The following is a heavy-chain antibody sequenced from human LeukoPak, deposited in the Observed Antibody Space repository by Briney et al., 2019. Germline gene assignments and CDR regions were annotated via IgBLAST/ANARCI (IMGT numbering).Heavy chain of an antibody. D-gene: IGHD5-24*01. CDR2: IIPIFGTA. Sequence: SVKVSCKASGGTFSSYAISWVRQAPGQGLEWMGGIIPIFGTANYAQKFQGRVTITADESTSTAYMELSSLRSEDTAVYYCARHLKLSWEDGYKRDLNWFDPWGQGTLVTVSS. V-gene: IGHV1-69*13. CDR1: GGTFSSYA. J-gene: IGHJ5*02. CDR3: ARHLKLSWEDGYKRDLNWFDP.